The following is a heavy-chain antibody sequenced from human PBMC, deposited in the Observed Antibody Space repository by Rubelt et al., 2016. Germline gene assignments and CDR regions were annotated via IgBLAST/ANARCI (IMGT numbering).Heavy chain of an antibody. CDR2: TNPNSGGT. J-gene: IGHJ4*02. CDR1: GYTLTELS. D-gene: IGHD6-19*01. Sequence: QVQLVQSGAEVKKPGASVKVSCKVSGYTLTELSMHWVRQAPGQGLEWVGRTNPNSGGTNYAQKVQGRCTMTRDTSITTAYMELSRLRSDDTAVFYCARESSSGWYIDYWGQGTLVTVSS. CDR3: ARESSSGWYIDY. V-gene: IGHV1-2*06.